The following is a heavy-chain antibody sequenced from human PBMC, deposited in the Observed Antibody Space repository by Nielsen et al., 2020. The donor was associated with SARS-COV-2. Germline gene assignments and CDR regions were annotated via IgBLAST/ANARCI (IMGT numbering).Heavy chain of an antibody. CDR3: ARDGGYFDWFRYYYYGMDV. J-gene: IGHJ6*02. V-gene: IGHV4-34*01. CDR1: GGSFSGYY. Sequence: SETLSLTCAVYGGSFSGYYWSWIRQPPGKGLEWIGEINHSGSTNYNPSLKSRVTISVDTSKNQFSLKLSSVTAADTAVYYCARDGGYFDWFRYYYYGMDVWGQGTTVTVSS. D-gene: IGHD3-9*01. CDR2: INHSGST.